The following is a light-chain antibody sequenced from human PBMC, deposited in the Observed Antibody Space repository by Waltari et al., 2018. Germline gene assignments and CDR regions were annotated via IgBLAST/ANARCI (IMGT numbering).Light chain of an antibody. CDR3: MQGLQTPPT. CDR2: SGT. CDR1: QSLLHSIGRDY. V-gene: IGKV2-28*01. J-gene: IGKJ2*01. Sequence: EIVLTQSPLSLPVTPGEAASTSCRSSQSLLHSIGRDYLDWYHQKPGQSPQLLIYSGTLRASGVPERFSGSASGTAFTLKISRVEADDVGVFYCMQGLQTPPTFGQGTKLEIK.